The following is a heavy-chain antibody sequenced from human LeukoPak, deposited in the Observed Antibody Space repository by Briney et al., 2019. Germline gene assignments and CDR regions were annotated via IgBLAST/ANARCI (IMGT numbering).Heavy chain of an antibody. CDR2: INSDGSST. Sequence: GGSLRLSCAASGFTFSSYLMHWVRQAPGKGLVWVSRINSDGSSTSYADSVKGRFTISRDNAKNTLYLQMNSLRAEDTAVYYCARAPALRGMDVWGQGTTVTVSS. CDR3: ARAPALRGMDV. CDR1: GFTFSSYL. J-gene: IGHJ6*02. V-gene: IGHV3-74*01.